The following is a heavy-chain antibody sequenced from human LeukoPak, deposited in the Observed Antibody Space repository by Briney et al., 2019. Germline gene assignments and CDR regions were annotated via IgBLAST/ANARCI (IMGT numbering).Heavy chain of an antibody. CDR3: ARAYSGYSIDF. CDR2: IYPSGGGS. D-gene: IGHD3-22*01. V-gene: IGHV1-46*01. CDR1: GYTFTNFY. Sequence: ASVKVSCRASGYTFTNFYLHWVRQAPGHGLVWMGIIYPSGGGSSYAQKFQGSVTMTRDTSTSTVYMELSSLTSQDTAVYYCARAYSGYSIDFWGQGTLVTVSS. J-gene: IGHJ4*02.